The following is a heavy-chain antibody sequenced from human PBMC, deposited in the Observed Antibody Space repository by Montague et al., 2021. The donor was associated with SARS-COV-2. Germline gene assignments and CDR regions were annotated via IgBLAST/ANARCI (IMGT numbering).Heavy chain of an antibody. D-gene: IGHD6-13*01. V-gene: IGHV6-1*01. CDR2: TYYRSMWKS. CDR3: VRGIEAAGSYDY. Sequence: CAISGDSVAGHSATWNWITQSPSRGLEWLGRTYYRSMWKSDYARSVKSRIAINPDTFKNQFSLQLSSVTPEDTALYYCVRGIEAAGSYDYWGQGTLVTVSS. CDR1: GDSVAGHSAT. J-gene: IGHJ4*02.